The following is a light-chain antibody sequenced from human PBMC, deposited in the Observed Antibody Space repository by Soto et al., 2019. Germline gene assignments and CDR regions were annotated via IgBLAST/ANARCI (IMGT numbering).Light chain of an antibody. Sequence: QSALTQPPSASGSPGQSVTISCTGTSSDVGVYKYVSWYQQHPGKVPKVMIYEVSKRPSGVPDRFSGSKSGNTASLTVSGLQAEDEADYYCISYAGSNNLVFGGGTKLTVL. V-gene: IGLV2-8*01. CDR2: EVS. J-gene: IGLJ2*01. CDR3: ISYAGSNNLV. CDR1: SSDVGVYKY.